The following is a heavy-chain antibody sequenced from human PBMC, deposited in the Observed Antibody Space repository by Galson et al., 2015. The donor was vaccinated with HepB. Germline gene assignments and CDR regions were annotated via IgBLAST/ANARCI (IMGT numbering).Heavy chain of an antibody. CDR2: ISGSGGST. CDR1: GFTFSSYA. Sequence: SLRLSCAASGFTFSSYAMSWVRQAPGKGLEWVSAISGSGGSTYYADSVKGRFTISRDNSKNTLYLQMNSLRAEDTAVYYCATSHYDLGYYFDYWGQGTLVTVSS. CDR3: ATSHYDLGYYFDY. V-gene: IGHV3-23*01. D-gene: IGHD3-3*01. J-gene: IGHJ4*02.